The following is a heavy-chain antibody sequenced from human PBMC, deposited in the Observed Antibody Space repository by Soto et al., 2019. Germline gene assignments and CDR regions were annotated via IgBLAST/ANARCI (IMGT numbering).Heavy chain of an antibody. CDR3: ARDWEFGY. Sequence: SVKVSCKASGYTFSSYYMHWVRQAPGQGLEWMGVINPSGDSTSYAQKFQGRVTITRDTSTSTLFMELSSLRSEDTAVYFCARDWEFGYWGQGSLVTVSS. CDR1: GYTFSSYY. CDR2: INPSGDST. J-gene: IGHJ4*02. V-gene: IGHV1-46*01. D-gene: IGHD1-26*01.